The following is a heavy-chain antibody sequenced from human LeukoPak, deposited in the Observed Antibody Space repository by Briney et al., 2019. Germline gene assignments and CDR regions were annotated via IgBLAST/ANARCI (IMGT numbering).Heavy chain of an antibody. J-gene: IGHJ5*02. CDR2: ISSSSSTI. D-gene: IGHD6-13*01. Sequence: GGSLRLSCAASGFTFSSYGIHWVRQAPGKGLEWVSYISSSSSTIYYADSVKGRFTISRDNAKNSLYLQMNSLRDEDTAVYYCARERDSSSWPNWFDPWGQGTLVTVSS. CDR3: ARERDSSSWPNWFDP. V-gene: IGHV3-48*02. CDR1: GFTFSSYG.